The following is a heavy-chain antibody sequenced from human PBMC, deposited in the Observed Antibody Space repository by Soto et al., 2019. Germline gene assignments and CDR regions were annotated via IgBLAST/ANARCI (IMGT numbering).Heavy chain of an antibody. D-gene: IGHD6-19*01. CDR2: IIPIFGTA. CDR3: ARDRNSSGWYVSVNWFDP. V-gene: IGHV1-69*13. J-gene: IGHJ5*02. CDR1: GGTFSSYA. Sequence: SVKVSCKASGGTFSSYAISWVRQAPGQGLEWMGGIIPIFGTANYAQKFQGRVTITADESTSTAYMELSSLRSEDTAVYYCARDRNSSGWYVSVNWFDPWGQGTLVRVSS.